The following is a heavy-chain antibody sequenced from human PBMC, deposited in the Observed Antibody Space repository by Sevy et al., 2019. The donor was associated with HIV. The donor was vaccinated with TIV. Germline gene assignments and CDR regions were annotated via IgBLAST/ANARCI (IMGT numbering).Heavy chain of an antibody. D-gene: IGHD3-16*01. CDR3: ARGVGGPGVMITFGGVKYAFDF. J-gene: IGHJ3*01. V-gene: IGHV4-30-4*01. Sequence: SETLSLTCTVSGGSITTTDYYWSWIRQSPRKGLEWIGYIHYSGRTYYNPSLKSRVTMSVDTSRNQFSLRRNSVTATDTPVYYCARGVGGPGVMITFGGVKYAFDFWGQGRTVTVSS. CDR2: IHYSGRT. CDR1: GGSITTTDYY.